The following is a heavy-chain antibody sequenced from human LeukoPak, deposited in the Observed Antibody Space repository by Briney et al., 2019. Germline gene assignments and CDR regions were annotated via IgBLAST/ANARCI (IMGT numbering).Heavy chain of an antibody. CDR3: AREVGSTYYFDY. J-gene: IGHJ4*02. D-gene: IGHD6-6*01. CDR1: GGSISSGDYY. Sequence: PSETLSLTCTVSGGSISSGDYYWSWIRQPPGKGLEWIGYIYYSGSTYYNPSLKSRVTISVDTSKNQFSLKLSSVTAADTAVYYCAREVGSTYYFDYWGQGTLVTVSS. CDR2: IYYSGST. V-gene: IGHV4-30-4*08.